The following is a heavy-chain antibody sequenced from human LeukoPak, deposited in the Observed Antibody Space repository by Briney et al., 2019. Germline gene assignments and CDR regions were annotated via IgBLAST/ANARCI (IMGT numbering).Heavy chain of an antibody. CDR3: AAAAVAVDY. D-gene: IGHD6-19*01. CDR2: INHSGST. J-gene: IGHJ4*02. V-gene: IGHV4-34*01. CDR1: GGSFSGYY. Sequence: SETLSLTCAVYGGSFSGYYWSWIRQPPGKGLEWIGEINHSGSTNYNPSLKSRVTISVDKSKNHFSLKLTSVTAADTAIYYCAAAAVAVDYWGQGTLVTVSS.